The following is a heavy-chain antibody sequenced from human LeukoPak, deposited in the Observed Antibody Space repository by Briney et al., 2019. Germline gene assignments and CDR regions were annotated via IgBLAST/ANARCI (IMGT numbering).Heavy chain of an antibody. J-gene: IGHJ4*02. Sequence: GESLKISCQGSGYRLSNYWIGWVRQMPGKGLEWMGVTGFSDTRYNPSFRGQVTISADKSINTAYLQWSSLKASDTAIYYCARLLGTGTPFDYWGQGTLVTVSS. D-gene: IGHD3-16*01. CDR2: TGFSDT. V-gene: IGHV5-51*01. CDR1: GYRLSNYW. CDR3: ARLLGTGTPFDY.